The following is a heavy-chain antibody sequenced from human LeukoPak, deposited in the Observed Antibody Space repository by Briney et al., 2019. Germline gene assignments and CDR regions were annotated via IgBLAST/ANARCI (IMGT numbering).Heavy chain of an antibody. J-gene: IGHJ4*02. V-gene: IGHV3-30*02. CDR3: AKRIQSAMTTGY. D-gene: IGHD5-18*01. Sequence: GGSLRLSCAASGFTFSSYGMHWVRQAPGKGLEWVSFIRYDGSNEYYADSVKGRFTISRDNSKNTLYLQMNGLRAEDTAVYYCAKRIQSAMTTGYWGQGTLVTVSS. CDR1: GFTFSSYG. CDR2: IRYDGSNE.